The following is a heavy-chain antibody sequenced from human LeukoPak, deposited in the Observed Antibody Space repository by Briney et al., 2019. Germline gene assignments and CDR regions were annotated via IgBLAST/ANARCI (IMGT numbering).Heavy chain of an antibody. CDR2: ITSAGGTI. J-gene: IGHJ6*02. V-gene: IGHV3-11*04. CDR1: GFTFSDYY. CDR3: ARDLSDILTGSGGMDV. Sequence: GGSLRLSCAASGFTFSDYYMTWFRQAPGKGLEWVSYITSAGGTIFYTDSVKGRFTISRENAKNSLYLQMNSLRAGDTAVYYCARDLSDILTGSGGMDVWGQGTTVTVSS. D-gene: IGHD3-9*01.